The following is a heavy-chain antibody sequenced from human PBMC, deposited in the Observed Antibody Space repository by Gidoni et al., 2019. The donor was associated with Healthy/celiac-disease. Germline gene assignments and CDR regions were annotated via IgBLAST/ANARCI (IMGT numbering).Heavy chain of an antibody. CDR2: IYYSGST. CDR1: GGFISSYY. J-gene: IGHJ6*02. D-gene: IGHD6-19*01. Sequence: QVQLQESGPGLVKPSETLSLTCTVSGGFISSYYWNWIRQPPGKGLEWIGYIYYSGSTSYNPSLKSRVTISVATSKNHFSLKLSSVTAADTAVYYCARDPAGVHGDYGMDVWGQGTTVTVSS. V-gene: IGHV4-59*01. CDR3: ARDPAGVHGDYGMDV.